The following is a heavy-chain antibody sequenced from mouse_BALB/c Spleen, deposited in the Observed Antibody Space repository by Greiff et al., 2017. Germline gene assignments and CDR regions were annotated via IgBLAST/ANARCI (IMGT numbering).Heavy chain of an antibody. Sequence: EVKLMESGPGLVKPSQSLSLTCTVTGYSITSDYAWNWIRQFPGNKLEWMGYISYSGSTSYNPSLKSRISITRDTSKNQFFLQLNSVTTEDTATYYCAREGYQYYFDYWGQGTTLTVSS. CDR1: GYSITSDYA. J-gene: IGHJ2*01. CDR3: AREGYQYYFDY. D-gene: IGHD3-1*01. CDR2: ISYSGST. V-gene: IGHV3-2*02.